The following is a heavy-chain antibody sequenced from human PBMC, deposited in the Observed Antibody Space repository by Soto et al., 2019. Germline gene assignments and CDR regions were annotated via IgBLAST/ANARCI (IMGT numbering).Heavy chain of an antibody. CDR2: IYYSGSS. D-gene: IGHD3-22*01. Sequence: PSETLSLTCTVSGDSISSSYWSWVRQVPGKGLEWLGYIYYSGSSNYKPSLRNRVTMSVDTSKNHFSLNLRSVTAADTAVYYCARDRSFYDSTDYMAGYYFDYWGPG. CDR3: ARDRSFYDSTDYMAGYYFDY. CDR1: GDSISSSY. J-gene: IGHJ4*02. V-gene: IGHV4-59*01.